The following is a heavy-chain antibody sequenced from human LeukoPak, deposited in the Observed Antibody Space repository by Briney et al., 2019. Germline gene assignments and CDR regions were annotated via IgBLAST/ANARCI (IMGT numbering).Heavy chain of an antibody. CDR2: MHPKGFT. CDR1: GGSFNNYY. CDR3: SRGSDESKTGDS. D-gene: IGHD3-9*01. J-gene: IGHJ4*02. V-gene: IGHV4-34*01. Sequence: SETLSLTCAVYGGSFNNYYWSWIRHPPGKGLEWIGEMHPKGFTNVNPSLTSRVTISIDTSKNQFSLTLTSVTAADTAIYYCSRGSDESKTGDSWGQGSLVTASS.